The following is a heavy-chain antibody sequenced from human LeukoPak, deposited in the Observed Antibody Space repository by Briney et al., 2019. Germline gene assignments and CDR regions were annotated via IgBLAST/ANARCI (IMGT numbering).Heavy chain of an antibody. J-gene: IGHJ3*02. D-gene: IGHD3-22*01. CDR2: LYSGGTT. V-gene: IGHV3-53*01. CDR3: AKGGAYYYDSSGYFSI. Sequence: GGSLRLSCAASGFTVSSTYMSWVRQAPGKGLEWVSVLYSGGTTYYADSVKGRFTISRDNSKNTLYLQMNSLRAEDTAVYYCAKGGAYYYDSSGYFSIWGQGTMVTVSS. CDR1: GFTVSSTY.